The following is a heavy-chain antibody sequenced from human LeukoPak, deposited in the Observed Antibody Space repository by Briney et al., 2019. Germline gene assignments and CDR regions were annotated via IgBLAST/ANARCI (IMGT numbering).Heavy chain of an antibody. CDR3: ARLTGWSLFDY. CDR1: GFTFNSHG. V-gene: IGHV3-33*01. CDR2: IWYDGSQK. Sequence: GGSLRLSCGASGFTFNSHGMLWVRQAPGKGLEWVSLIWYDGSQKYYADSVKGRFTISRDNSKNMQYLQMDSLRAEDTAVYYCARLTGWSLFDYWGQGTLVTVSS. J-gene: IGHJ4*02. D-gene: IGHD2-15*01.